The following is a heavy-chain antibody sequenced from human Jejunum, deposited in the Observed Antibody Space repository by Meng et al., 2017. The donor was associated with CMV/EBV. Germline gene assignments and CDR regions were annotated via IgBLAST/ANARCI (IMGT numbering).Heavy chain of an antibody. V-gene: IGHV3-74*01. Sequence: YWMHWLRQSTGKGLVWALRSNYDGTVTNYADSVKGRFTISRDNGRNTLYLQMDSLRAEDTAVYYCARGAYYSDSPDYQNPDAFDIWGQGTMVTVSS. D-gene: IGHD3-22*01. CDR1: YW. CDR2: SNYDGTVT. CDR3: ARGAYYSDSPDYQNPDAFDI. J-gene: IGHJ3*02.